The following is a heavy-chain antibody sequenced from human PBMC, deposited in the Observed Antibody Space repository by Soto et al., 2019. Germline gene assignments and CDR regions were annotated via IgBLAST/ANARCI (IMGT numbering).Heavy chain of an antibody. D-gene: IGHD4-17*01. V-gene: IGHV4-59*01. Sequence: PSETLSLTCTVSGGSISSYYWSWIRQPPGKGLEWIGYIYYSGSTNYNPSLKSRVTISVDTSKNQFSLKLSSVTAADTAVYYCARSPDYGDYEWGQGTRVTVSS. CDR3: ARSPDYGDYE. J-gene: IGHJ4*02. CDR1: GGSISSYY. CDR2: IYYSGST.